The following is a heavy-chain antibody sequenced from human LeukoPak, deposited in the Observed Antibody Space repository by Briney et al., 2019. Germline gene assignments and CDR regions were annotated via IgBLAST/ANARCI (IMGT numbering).Heavy chain of an antibody. J-gene: IGHJ4*02. Sequence: PGGSLRLSCAASGFTFSTYAMSWVRQAPGKGLEWVSAITGSGDRTYYSDSVKGRFTISRDNPKNTLYLQMNSLRAEDTAVYYCAKEYYYDSSGYWGYFDYWGRGTLVTVSS. V-gene: IGHV3-23*01. CDR3: AKEYYYDSSGYWGYFDY. D-gene: IGHD3-22*01. CDR2: ITGSGDRT. CDR1: GFTFSTYA.